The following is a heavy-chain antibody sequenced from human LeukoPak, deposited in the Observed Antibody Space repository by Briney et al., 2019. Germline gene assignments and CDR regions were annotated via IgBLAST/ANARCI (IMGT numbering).Heavy chain of an antibody. CDR1: GFTFSSYW. CDR2: IASDGSST. CDR3: AKVSRDTAMVFWFDP. D-gene: IGHD5-18*01. J-gene: IGHJ5*02. Sequence: GGSLRLSCAASGFTFSSYWMNWVRQAPGKGLVWVSRIASDGSSTTYADSVKGRFSISRDNSKNTLYLQMNSLRAEDTAVYYCAKVSRDTAMVFWFDPWGQGTLVTVSS. V-gene: IGHV3-74*01.